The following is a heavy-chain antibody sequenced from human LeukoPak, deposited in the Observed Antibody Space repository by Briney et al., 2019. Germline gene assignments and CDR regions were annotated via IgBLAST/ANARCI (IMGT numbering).Heavy chain of an antibody. J-gene: IGHJ4*02. Sequence: SETLSLTCTVSGGSISSGDYYWSWIRQPPGKGLEWIGYIYYSGSTYYNPSLKSRVTISVDTSKYQFSLKLSSVTAADTAVYYCARDGGSDSSGYHYWGQGTLVTVSS. CDR3: ARDGGSDSSGYHY. V-gene: IGHV4-30-4*08. CDR2: IYYSGST. D-gene: IGHD3-22*01. CDR1: GGSISSGDYY.